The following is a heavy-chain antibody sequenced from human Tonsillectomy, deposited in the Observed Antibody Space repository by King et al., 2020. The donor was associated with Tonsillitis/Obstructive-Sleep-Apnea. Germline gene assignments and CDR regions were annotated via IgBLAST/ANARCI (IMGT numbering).Heavy chain of an antibody. J-gene: IGHJ4*02. CDR3: TTAVSYCSSTSCYYYFDY. D-gene: IGHD2-2*01. Sequence: VQLVESGGGLVKPGGSLRLSCAASGFTFSNAWMSWVRQAPGKGLEWVGRIKSKTDGGTTDYAAHVKGRFTISRDDSKHTLYLQINSLKTEDTAVYYCTTAVSYCSSTSCYYYFDYWGQGTLVTVSS. CDR1: GFTFSNAW. CDR2: IKSKTDGGTT. V-gene: IGHV3-15*01.